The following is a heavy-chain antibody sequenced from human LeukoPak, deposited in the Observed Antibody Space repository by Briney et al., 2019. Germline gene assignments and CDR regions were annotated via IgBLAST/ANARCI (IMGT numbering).Heavy chain of an antibody. CDR3: ARDCYESSGYPPEPYDN. CDR1: GFIFRKYV. CDR2: ISSSGAST. Sequence: PGGSLRLSCAASGFIFRKYVMSWVRQAPGKGLEWVSAISSSGASTYYADSVKGRFTISRDNSKNTLYLQMNSLRTEDTAVYYCARDCYESSGYPPEPYDNWGQGTLVTVSS. D-gene: IGHD3-22*01. V-gene: IGHV3-23*01. J-gene: IGHJ4*02.